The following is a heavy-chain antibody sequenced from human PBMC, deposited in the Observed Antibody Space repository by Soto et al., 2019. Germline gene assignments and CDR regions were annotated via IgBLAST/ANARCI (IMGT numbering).Heavy chain of an antibody. CDR2: INAGNGNT. J-gene: IGHJ6*04. V-gene: IGHV1-3*01. Sequence: ASVKVSCKASGYTFTSYAMHWVRQAPGQRLEWMGWINAGNGNTKYSQKFQGRVTITRDTSASTAYMELSSLRSEDGAVCICEWVLVLAFWGKGPSDPVSS. CDR1: GYTFTSYA. CDR3: EWVLVLAF. D-gene: IGHD1-26*01.